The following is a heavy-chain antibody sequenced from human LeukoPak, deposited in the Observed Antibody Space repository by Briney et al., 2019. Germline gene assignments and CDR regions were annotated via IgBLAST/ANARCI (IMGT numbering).Heavy chain of an antibody. CDR2: TNPKNGDI. CDR1: GYTFTGYN. CDR3: LRDVHNWNDDY. J-gene: IGHJ4*02. V-gene: IGHV1-2*02. Sequence: ASVKVSCKASGYTFTGYNMHWVRQAPGQGLEWMGWTNPKNGDISYAQKFQGRVTMTRDTSISTAYMELSRLTYDDTAVYFCLRDVHNWNDDYWGQGTLVTVSS. D-gene: IGHD1-1*01.